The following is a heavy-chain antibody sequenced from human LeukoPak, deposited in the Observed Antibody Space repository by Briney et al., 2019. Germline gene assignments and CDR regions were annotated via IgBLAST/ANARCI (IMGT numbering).Heavy chain of an antibody. Sequence: ASVKVSCKASGYTFTGYYIYWVREAPGQGLEWMGWINPNSGGTDYAQKFQGRVTLTRDTSISTAYMELSTLRSDDTAVYYCASGYSSSEFDPWGQGTLVTVSP. CDR3: ASGYSSSEFDP. V-gene: IGHV1-2*02. D-gene: IGHD6-13*01. CDR1: GYTFTGYY. CDR2: INPNSGGT. J-gene: IGHJ5*02.